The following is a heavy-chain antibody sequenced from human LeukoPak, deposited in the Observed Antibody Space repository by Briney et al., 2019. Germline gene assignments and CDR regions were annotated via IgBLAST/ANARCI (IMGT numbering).Heavy chain of an antibody. J-gene: IGHJ4*02. D-gene: IGHD3-16*01. CDR3: AKDWGVYFDY. V-gene: IGHV3-30*02. Sequence: GGSLRLSCAASGFTFSSYGMNWVRQAPGKGLGWVAFIRDGSNKFYADSVKGRFTISRDNFKNTLYLEMNSLRAEDTAVYYCAKDWGVYFDYWGQGTLVTVSS. CDR2: IRDGSNK. CDR1: GFTFSSYG.